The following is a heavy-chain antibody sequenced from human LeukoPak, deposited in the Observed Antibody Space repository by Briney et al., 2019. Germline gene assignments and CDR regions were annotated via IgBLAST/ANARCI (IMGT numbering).Heavy chain of an antibody. CDR1: GFTFSSYG. Sequence: PGGSLRLSCAASGFTFSSYGMHWVRQAPGKGLEWVAFIRYDGSNKYYADSVKGRFTISRDNSKNTLYLQMNSLRAEDTAVYYCAKDKSHIDYDFWSGYFYWGQGTLVTVSS. CDR2: IRYDGSNK. V-gene: IGHV3-30*02. D-gene: IGHD3-3*01. J-gene: IGHJ4*02. CDR3: AKDKSHIDYDFWSGYFY.